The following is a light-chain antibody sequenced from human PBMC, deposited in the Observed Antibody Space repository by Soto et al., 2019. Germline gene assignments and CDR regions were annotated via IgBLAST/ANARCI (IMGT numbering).Light chain of an antibody. CDR1: QSITGW. CDR3: LQDYNYPWT. Sequence: IQMTQSPPTLSASVGDRVTISCRASQSITGWLAWFQQKPGKAPKLLIYAASDLQSGVPSRFSGSGSGTDFTLTITNLQPEDFATYYCLQDYNYPWTFGQGTKVDIK. CDR2: AAS. V-gene: IGKV1-6*01. J-gene: IGKJ1*01.